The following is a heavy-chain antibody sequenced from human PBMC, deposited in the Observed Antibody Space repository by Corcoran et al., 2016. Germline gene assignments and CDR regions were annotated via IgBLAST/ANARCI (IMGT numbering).Heavy chain of an antibody. J-gene: IGHJ4*02. V-gene: IGHV3-21*01. CDR2: ISSSSSYI. D-gene: IGHD3-22*01. CDR3: AGYSSGYYGLRYYVDY. Sequence: EVQLVESGGGLVKPGGSLRLSCAASGFTFSSYSMNWVRQAPGKGLEWVSSISSSSSYIYYADSVKGRFTISSDNAKNSLYLQINSLRAEDTAVYYCAGYSSGYYGLRYYVDYWGQGTLVSVSP. CDR1: GFTFSSYS.